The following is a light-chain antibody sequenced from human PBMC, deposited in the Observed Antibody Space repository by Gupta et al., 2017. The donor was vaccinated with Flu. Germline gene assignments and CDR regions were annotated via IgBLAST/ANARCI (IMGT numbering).Light chain of an antibody. J-gene: IGLJ2*01. V-gene: IGLV2-14*01. Sequence: QSALAQPASVSGSPGQSIAISCTETSSDVGDYDSVSWYQQHPGKAPKLIIYDVTNRHSGGSSRFSGSKSGNTASMTSSGLQGEDEADYYCSAYTSDNARIVVFGGGTKLTVL. CDR2: DVT. CDR1: SSDVGDYDS. CDR3: SAYTSDNARIVV.